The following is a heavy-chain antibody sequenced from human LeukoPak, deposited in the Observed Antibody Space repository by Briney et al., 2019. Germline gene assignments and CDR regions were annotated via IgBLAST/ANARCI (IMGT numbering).Heavy chain of an antibody. CDR1: GFTFSSYS. CDR2: ISSSSSYI. J-gene: IGHJ4*02. V-gene: IGHV3-21*01. CDR3: ASSFHVDILTGYYKGGGGDYFDY. Sequence: GGSLRLSCAASGFTFSSYSMNWVRQAPGKGLEWVSYISSSSSYIYYADSVKGRFTISRDNAKNSLYLQINSLRAEDTAVYYCASSFHVDILTGYYKGGGGDYFDYWGQGTLVTVSS. D-gene: IGHD3-9*01.